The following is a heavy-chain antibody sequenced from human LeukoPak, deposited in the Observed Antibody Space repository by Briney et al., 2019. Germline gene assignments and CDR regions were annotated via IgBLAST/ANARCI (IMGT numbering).Heavy chain of an antibody. Sequence: SETLSPTCAVYGGSFSGYYWSWIRQPPGKGLEWMGEINHSGSTNYNPSLKSRVTISVDTSKNQFYLKLSSVTAADTAVYYCARGNVSVRMAYDEYYFEYGGQGKVVTVS. V-gene: IGHV4-34*01. CDR2: INHSGST. CDR3: ARGNVSVRMAYDEYYFEY. CDR1: GGSFSGYY. J-gene: IGHJ4*02. D-gene: IGHD2-8*01.